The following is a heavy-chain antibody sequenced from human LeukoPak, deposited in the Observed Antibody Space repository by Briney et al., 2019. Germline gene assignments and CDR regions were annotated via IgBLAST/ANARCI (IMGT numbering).Heavy chain of an antibody. D-gene: IGHD3-22*01. V-gene: IGHV3-23*01. Sequence: GGSPRLSCAASGFTFSSYEMNWVRQAPGKGLEWVSTISGSGGNTYYADSVKGRFTISRDTSKNTLYLQMNSPRAEDTAVYYCAKDMYYDSSGPVFDYWGQGTLVTVSS. J-gene: IGHJ4*02. CDR1: GFTFSSYE. CDR2: ISGSGGNT. CDR3: AKDMYYDSSGPVFDY.